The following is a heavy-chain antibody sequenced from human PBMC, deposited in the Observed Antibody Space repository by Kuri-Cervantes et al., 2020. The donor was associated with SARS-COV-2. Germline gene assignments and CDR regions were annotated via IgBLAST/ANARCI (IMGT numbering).Heavy chain of an antibody. D-gene: IGHD6-19*01. J-gene: IGHJ6*03. CDR3: ASGYSSGSHYYYYYMDV. CDR2: IIPIFGTA. CDR1: GGTFSSYA. Sequence: SVTVSCKASGGTFSSYAISWVRQAPGQGLEWMGRIIPIFGTANYAQKFQGRVTINADESTSTAYMELSSLRSEDTAVYYCASGYSSGSHYYYYYMDVWGKGTTVTVSS. V-gene: IGHV1-69*13.